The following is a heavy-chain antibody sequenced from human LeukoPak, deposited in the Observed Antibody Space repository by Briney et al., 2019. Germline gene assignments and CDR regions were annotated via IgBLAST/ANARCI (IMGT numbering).Heavy chain of an antibody. CDR3: ARVRDGYNDAYDI. D-gene: IGHD5-24*01. Sequence: ASVKVSCKASGFTFTNYNMHWVRQGPGQGLEWMGIINPSGGSTNYAQNFQARVTMTRDTSTSTVYMELSSLRSEDTAVYYCARVRDGYNDAYDIWGQGTMVTVPS. V-gene: IGHV1-46*01. CDR1: GFTFTNYN. J-gene: IGHJ3*02. CDR2: INPSGGST.